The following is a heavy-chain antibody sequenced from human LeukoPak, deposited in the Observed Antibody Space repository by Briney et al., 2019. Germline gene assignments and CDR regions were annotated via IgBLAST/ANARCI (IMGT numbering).Heavy chain of an antibody. CDR3: ARHFCSSTSCSSLDY. CDR1: GFTFNIYW. Sequence: PGGSLRLSCAASGFTFNIYWMSWVRQAPGKGLEWMGRIDPSDSYTNYSPSFQGHVTISADKSISTAYLQWSSLKASDTAMYYCARHFCSSTSCSSLDYWGQGTLVTVSS. D-gene: IGHD2-2*01. V-gene: IGHV5-10-1*01. J-gene: IGHJ4*02. CDR2: IDPSDSYT.